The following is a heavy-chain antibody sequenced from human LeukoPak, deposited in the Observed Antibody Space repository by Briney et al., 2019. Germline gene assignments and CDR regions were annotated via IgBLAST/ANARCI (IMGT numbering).Heavy chain of an antibody. CDR3: ARDGAQGYDFWSGYYYPYFDY. J-gene: IGHJ4*02. V-gene: IGHV1-2*02. CDR1: GYTFTGYY. D-gene: IGHD3-3*01. Sequence: VASVKVSCKASGYTFTGYYMHWVRQAPGQGLEWMGWINPNSCGTNYAQKFQGRVTMTRDTSISTAYMELSRLRSDDTAVYYCARDGAQGYDFWSGYYYPYFDYWGQGTLVTVSS. CDR2: INPNSCGT.